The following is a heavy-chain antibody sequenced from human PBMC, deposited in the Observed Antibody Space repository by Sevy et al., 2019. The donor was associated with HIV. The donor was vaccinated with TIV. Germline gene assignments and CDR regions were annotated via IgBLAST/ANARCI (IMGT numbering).Heavy chain of an antibody. CDR2: IKQDGSEK. Sequence: GGSLRLSCAASEFTFSSYWMSWVRQAPGKGLEWVANIKQDGSEKYYVDAVKGRFTISRDNAKNSLYLQMNSLRAEDTAVYYCARSGGSYDYGMDVWGQGTTVTVSS. V-gene: IGHV3-7*01. CDR1: EFTFSSYW. D-gene: IGHD1-26*01. CDR3: ARSGGSYDYGMDV. J-gene: IGHJ6*02.